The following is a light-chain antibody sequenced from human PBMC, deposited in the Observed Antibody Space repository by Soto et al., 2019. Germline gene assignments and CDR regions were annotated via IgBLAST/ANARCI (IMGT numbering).Light chain of an antibody. CDR2: DAS. J-gene: IGKJ1*01. Sequence: EIVLTQSPATLSLSPGERATLSCRAGQYVSSFLAWYQQKAGQAPRLLIYDASHRATGIPARFSGSGSGTDFTLTISSLQSEDFAFYYCQQYYNWPRTFGQGTKVDI. CDR3: QQYYNWPRT. CDR1: QYVSSF. V-gene: IGKV3-11*01.